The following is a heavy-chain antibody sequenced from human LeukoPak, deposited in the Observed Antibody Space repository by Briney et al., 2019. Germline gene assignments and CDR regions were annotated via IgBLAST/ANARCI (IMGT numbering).Heavy chain of an antibody. D-gene: IGHD5-18*01. J-gene: IGHJ3*02. V-gene: IGHV3-7*01. CDR2: IKQDGSEK. CDR1: GFTFSSYW. Sequence: GGSLRLSCAASGFTFSSYWMSRVRQAPGKGLEWVANIKQDGSEKYYVDSVKGRFTISRDNAKNSLYLQMNSLRAEDTAVYYCATNLGYNYGNDAFDIWGQGTMVTVSS. CDR3: ATNLGYNYGNDAFDI.